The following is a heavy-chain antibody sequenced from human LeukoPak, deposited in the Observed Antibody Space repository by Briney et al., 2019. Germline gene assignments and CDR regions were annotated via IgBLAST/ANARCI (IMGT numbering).Heavy chain of an antibody. J-gene: IGHJ6*02. CDR2: IYYSGST. Sequence: SETLSLTCTVSGGSISSSSYYWGWIRQPPGKGLEWIGSIYYSGSTYYNPSLKSRVTISVDTSKNQFSLKLSSVTAADTAVYYCANGEYSSSYGMDVWGQGTTVTVSS. D-gene: IGHD6-6*01. CDR1: GGSISSSSYY. V-gene: IGHV4-39*07. CDR3: ANGEYSSSYGMDV.